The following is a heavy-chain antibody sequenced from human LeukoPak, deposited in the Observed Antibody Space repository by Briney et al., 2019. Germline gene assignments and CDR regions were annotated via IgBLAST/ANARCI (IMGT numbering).Heavy chain of an antibody. Sequence: SETLSLTCTVSGGSISSYYWSWIRQPAGKGLEWIGRIYISGSTNYNPSLKSRVTMSVDTSKSQFSLKLSSVTAADTAVYYCARSKAYCGGDCEYFDLWGRGTLVTVSS. CDR1: GGSISSYY. V-gene: IGHV4-4*07. CDR2: IYISGST. J-gene: IGHJ2*01. D-gene: IGHD2-21*02. CDR3: ARSKAYCGGDCEYFDL.